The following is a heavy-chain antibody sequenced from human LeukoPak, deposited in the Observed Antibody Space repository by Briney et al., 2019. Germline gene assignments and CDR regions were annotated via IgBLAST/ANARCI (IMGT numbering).Heavy chain of an antibody. J-gene: IGHJ3*02. CDR3: TTDSVTYYYDSSGYPRFEAFDI. V-gene: IGHV3-15*01. CDR1: GFTFSNAW. CDR2: IKSKTDGGTT. D-gene: IGHD3-22*01. Sequence: PGGSLRLSCAASGFTFSNAWMSWVRQAPGKGLEWVGRIKSKTDGGTTDYAAPGKGRLTISRDDSKNTLYLQMNSLKTEDTAVYYCTTDSVTYYYDSSGYPRFEAFDIWGQGTMVTVSS.